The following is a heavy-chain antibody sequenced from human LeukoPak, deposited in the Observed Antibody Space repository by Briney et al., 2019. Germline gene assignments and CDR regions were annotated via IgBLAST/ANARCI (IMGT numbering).Heavy chain of an antibody. V-gene: IGHV4-59*01. CDR1: GGSINSYY. CDR2: IYYSGST. CDR3: ARGGSSWYDLDY. Sequence: SETLSLTCSVSGGSINSYYWSWIRQPPGKGLEWIGYIYYSGSTNYNPSLESRVTISVDTSKNQFSLKLSSVTAADTAVYYCARGGSSWYDLDYWGQGTLVTVSP. J-gene: IGHJ4*02. D-gene: IGHD6-13*01.